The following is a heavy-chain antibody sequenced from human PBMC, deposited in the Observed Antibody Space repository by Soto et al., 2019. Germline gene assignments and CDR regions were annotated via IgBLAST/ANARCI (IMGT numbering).Heavy chain of an antibody. CDR2: ISSSGGST. Sequence: PGGSLRLSCAASGFTFSSYAMSWVRQAPGKGLEWVSTISSSGGSTHYADSVKGRFTISRDNSKNTLYLQMNSLRAEDTAVYYCAKWDGGNSANNYTLDPWGQGTLVTVSS. CDR3: AKWDGGNSANNYTLDP. CDR1: GFTFSSYA. V-gene: IGHV3-23*01. J-gene: IGHJ5*02. D-gene: IGHD2-21*02.